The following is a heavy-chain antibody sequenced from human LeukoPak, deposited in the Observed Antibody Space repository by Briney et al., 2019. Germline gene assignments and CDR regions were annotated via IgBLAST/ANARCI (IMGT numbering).Heavy chain of an antibody. CDR3: ASGGSAEESSAYYKYYYYYMDV. CDR2: IYYSGST. Sequence: SETLSLTCTVSGGSISSSSYYWGWIRQPPGTGLEWIGSIYYSGSTYYNPSLKSRVTISVDTSKNQFSLKLSSVTAADTAVYYCASGGSAEESSAYYKYYYYYMDVWGKGTTVTVSS. D-gene: IGHD3-22*01. CDR1: GGSISSSSYY. V-gene: IGHV4-39*07. J-gene: IGHJ6*03.